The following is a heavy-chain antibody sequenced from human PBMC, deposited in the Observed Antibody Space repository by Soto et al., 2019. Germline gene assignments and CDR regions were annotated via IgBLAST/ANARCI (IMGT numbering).Heavy chain of an antibody. CDR3: ARANLWFGDPHRWFDP. J-gene: IGHJ5*02. D-gene: IGHD3-10*01. CDR1: GFTFSSYW. CDR2: IKQDGSEK. Sequence: GGSLRLSCAASGFTFSSYWMSWVRQAPGKGLEWVANIKQDGSEKYYVDSVKGRFTISRDNAKNSLYLQMNSLRAEDTAVYYCARANLWFGDPHRWFDPWGQGTLVTVSS. V-gene: IGHV3-7*01.